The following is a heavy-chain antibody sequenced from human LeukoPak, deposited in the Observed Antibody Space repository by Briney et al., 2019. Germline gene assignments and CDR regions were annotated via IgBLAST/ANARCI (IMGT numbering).Heavy chain of an antibody. CDR1: GGSITGSY. V-gene: IGHV4-59*01. D-gene: IGHD3-22*01. CDR2: IYYSGTT. Sequence: SETLSLTCSVSGGSITGSYWSWIRQSPGKGLEWIGHIYYSGTTNYSPSLRSRVTISVDTSNKQFSLKLRSVTAADTVVYYCARSKVTYYYDAGGYYYFDYWGQGALVTVSS. CDR3: ARSKVTYYYDAGGYYYFDY. J-gene: IGHJ4*02.